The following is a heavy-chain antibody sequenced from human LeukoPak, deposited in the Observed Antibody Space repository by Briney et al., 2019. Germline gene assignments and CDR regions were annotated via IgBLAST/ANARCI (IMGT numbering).Heavy chain of an antibody. J-gene: IGHJ5*02. CDR2: IKQDGSEK. D-gene: IGHD2-2*02. CDR1: GFTFSSYW. Sequence: GGSLRLSCAASGFTFSSYWMSWVRQAPGKGLEWVANIKQDGSEKYYVDSVKGRFTISRDNAKNSLYLQMNSLRAEDTAVYYRARDVVVVPAAIGENWFDPWGQGTLVTVSS. CDR3: ARDVVVVPAAIGENWFDP. V-gene: IGHV3-7*01.